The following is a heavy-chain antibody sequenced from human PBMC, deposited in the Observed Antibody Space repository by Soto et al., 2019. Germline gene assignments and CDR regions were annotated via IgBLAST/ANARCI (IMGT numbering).Heavy chain of an antibody. CDR1: GYTFTNYG. D-gene: IGHD2-8*01. J-gene: IGHJ6*02. Sequence: GASVKVSCKASGYTFTNYGISWVRQAPGQGLEWMGWISAYNGNTNYAQKLQDRVIMTTDTSTRTVYMELRNLRSDDTAVYYCVRDPYHVLMVNAPNLYGMDVWGQGTTVTVSS. CDR3: VRDPYHVLMVNAPNLYGMDV. V-gene: IGHV1-18*01. CDR2: ISAYNGNT.